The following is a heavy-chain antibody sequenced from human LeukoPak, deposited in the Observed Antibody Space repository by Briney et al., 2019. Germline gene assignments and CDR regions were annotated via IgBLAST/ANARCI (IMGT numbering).Heavy chain of an antibody. Sequence: GGSLRLSCAASGFTFSSYGMHWVRQAPGKGLEWVAVIWYDGSNKYYADSVKGRFTISRDNSKNTLYPQMNSLRAEDTAVYYCAKLPSGGTGTALIDYWGQGTLVTVSS. V-gene: IGHV3-33*06. CDR3: AKLPSGGTGTALIDY. D-gene: IGHD1-1*01. CDR1: GFTFSSYG. J-gene: IGHJ4*02. CDR2: IWYDGSNK.